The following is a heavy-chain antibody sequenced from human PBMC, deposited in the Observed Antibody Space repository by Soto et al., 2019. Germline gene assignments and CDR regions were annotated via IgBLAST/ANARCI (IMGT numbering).Heavy chain of an antibody. CDR1: GGSFSGYY. D-gene: IGHD2-2*01. CDR3: AWGRVVPAARYYYYYYGMDV. CDR2: INHSGST. V-gene: IGHV4-34*01. J-gene: IGHJ6*02. Sequence: PSETLSLTCAVYGGSFSGYYWSWIRQPPGKGLEWIGEINHSGSTNYNPSLKSRVTISVDTSKNQFSLKLSSVTAADTAVYYCAWGRVVPAARYYYYYYGMDVWGQGTTVTVSS.